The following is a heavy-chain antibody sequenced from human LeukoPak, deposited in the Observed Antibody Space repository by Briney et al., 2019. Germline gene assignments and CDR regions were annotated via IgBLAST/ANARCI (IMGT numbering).Heavy chain of an antibody. V-gene: IGHV3-64*01. Sequence: GGTLRLSCAASGFTFSSYAMHWVRQAPGPGLEYVSAISTNGGSTYYAKSVKGRFTISRDNSKNMLYLQMGSLRAEDMAVYYCARDRDYYDSSGYYYFDYWGQGTLVTVSS. J-gene: IGHJ4*02. D-gene: IGHD3-22*01. CDR1: GFTFSSYA. CDR3: ARDRDYYDSSGYYYFDY. CDR2: ISTNGGST.